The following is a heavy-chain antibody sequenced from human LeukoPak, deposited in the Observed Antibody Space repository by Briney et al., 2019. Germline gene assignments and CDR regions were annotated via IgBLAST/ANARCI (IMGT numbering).Heavy chain of an antibody. CDR2: IYTSGST. Sequence: SETLSLTCTVSGCSISSGSYYWSWIRQPAGKGLEWIGRIYTSGSTNYNPSLKSRVTISVDTSKNQFSLKLSSVTAADTAVYYCARERITLDYWGQGTLVTVSS. CDR3: ARERITLDY. J-gene: IGHJ4*02. D-gene: IGHD3-10*01. CDR1: GCSISSGSYY. V-gene: IGHV4-61*02.